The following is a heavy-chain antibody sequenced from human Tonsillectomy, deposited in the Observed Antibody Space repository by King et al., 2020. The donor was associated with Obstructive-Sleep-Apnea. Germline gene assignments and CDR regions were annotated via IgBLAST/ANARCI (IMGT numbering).Heavy chain of an antibody. D-gene: IGHD6-19*01. CDR1: GFTFSFYT. V-gene: IGHV3-21*06. Sequence: VQLVESGGGLVKPGGSLRLSCAASGFTFSFYTMNWVRQAPGKGLEWVSSLRGDSSFIYYADSMKGRFTISRDNAQNSLYLQMNSLRAEETAVYYCARTDISGWFDHWGQGTLVTVSS. CDR3: ARTDISGWFDH. J-gene: IGHJ5*02. CDR2: LRGDSSFI.